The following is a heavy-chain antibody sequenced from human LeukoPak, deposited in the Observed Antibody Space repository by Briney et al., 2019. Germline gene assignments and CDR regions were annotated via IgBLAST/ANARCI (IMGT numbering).Heavy chain of an antibody. D-gene: IGHD3-22*01. V-gene: IGHV4-34*01. J-gene: IGHJ5*02. Sequence: PSETLSLTCAVYGGSFSGYYWSWIRQPPGKGLEWIGEIDHSGSTNYNPSLKSRVTISVDTSKNQFSLKLSSVTAADTAVYYCARDYYYDSSGYYYVWKNWFDPWGQGTLVTVSS. CDR2: IDHSGST. CDR1: GGSFSGYY. CDR3: ARDYYYDSSGYYYVWKNWFDP.